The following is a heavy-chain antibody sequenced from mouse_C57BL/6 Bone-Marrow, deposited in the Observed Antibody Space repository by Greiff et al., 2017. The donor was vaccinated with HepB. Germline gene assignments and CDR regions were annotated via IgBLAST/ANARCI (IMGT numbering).Heavy chain of an antibody. D-gene: IGHD2-3*01. Sequence: EVHLVESEGGLVQPGSSMKLSCTASGFTFSDYYMAWVRQVPEKGLEWVANINYDGSSTYYLDSLKSRFIISRDNAKNILYLQMSSLKSEDTATYYCARDRGWSGFAYWGQGTLVTVSA. J-gene: IGHJ3*01. V-gene: IGHV5-16*01. CDR1: GFTFSDYY. CDR2: INYDGSST. CDR3: ARDRGWSGFAY.